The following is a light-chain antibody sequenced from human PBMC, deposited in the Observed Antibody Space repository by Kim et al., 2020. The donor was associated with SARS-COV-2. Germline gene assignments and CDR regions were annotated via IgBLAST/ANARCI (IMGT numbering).Light chain of an antibody. V-gene: IGLV2-14*04. J-gene: IGLJ2*01. CDR2: DVS. CDR3: SSYTSSSTVV. Sequence: GQSITISCTGTSSDVGGYNYVSWYQKHPGKAPKLMIYDVSNRPSGVSNRFSGSKSGNTASLTISGLHAEDEADYYCSSYTSSSTVVFGGGTQLTVL. CDR1: SSDVGGYNY.